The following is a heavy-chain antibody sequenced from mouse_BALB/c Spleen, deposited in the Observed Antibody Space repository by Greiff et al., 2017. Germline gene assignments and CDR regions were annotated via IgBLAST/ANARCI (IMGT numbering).Heavy chain of an antibody. Sequence: EVQLVESGGGLVQPGGSLRLSCATSGFTFTDYYMSWVRQPPGKALEWLGFIRNKANGYTTEYSASVKGRFTISRDNSQSILYLQMNTLRAEDSATYYRERDNDGSSVGMDDWGEGTSVTVSS. CDR3: ERDNDGSSVGMDD. CDR2: IRNKANGYTT. J-gene: IGHJ4*01. CDR1: GFTFTDYY. V-gene: IGHV7-3*02. D-gene: IGHD1-1*01.